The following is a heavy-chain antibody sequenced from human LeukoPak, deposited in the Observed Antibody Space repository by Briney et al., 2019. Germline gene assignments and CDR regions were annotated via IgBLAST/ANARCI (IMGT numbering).Heavy chain of an antibody. CDR2: IYYSGST. D-gene: IGHD5-12*01. J-gene: IGHJ4*02. V-gene: IGHV4-31*03. Sequence: SETLSLTCTVSGGSISSGGYYWSSIRQHPGKGLEWIGYIYYSGSTYYNPSLKSRVTISVDTSKNQFSLKLSSVTAADTAVYYCARASRGATIPLFDYWGQGTLVTVSS. CDR3: ARASRGATIPLFDY. CDR1: GGSISSGGYY.